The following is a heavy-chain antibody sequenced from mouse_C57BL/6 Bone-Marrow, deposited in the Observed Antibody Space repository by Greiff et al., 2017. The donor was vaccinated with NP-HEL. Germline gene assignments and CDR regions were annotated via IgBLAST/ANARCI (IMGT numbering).Heavy chain of an antibody. CDR3: TTIYDNYDDYTAWFAY. J-gene: IGHJ3*01. CDR2: IDPENGDT. Sequence: EVHLVESGAELVRPGASVKLSCTASGFNIKDDYMHWVKQRPEQGLEWIGWIDPENGDTEYASKFPGKATITADTSSNTAYLQLSSLTSEDTAVYYCTTIYDNYDDYTAWFAYWGQGTLVTVSA. CDR1: GFNIKDDY. D-gene: IGHD2-4*01. V-gene: IGHV14-4*01.